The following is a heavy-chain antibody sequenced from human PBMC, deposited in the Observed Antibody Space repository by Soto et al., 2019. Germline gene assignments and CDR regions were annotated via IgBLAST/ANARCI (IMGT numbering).Heavy chain of an antibody. Sequence: GGSLRLSCAASGFTFSSFTMSWVRQAPGKGLEWVSGTSSTGGTSSYADSVKGRFTISRDNTKNTLYLQMRSLRAEDTAVYYCAKDRVGGTYPYYFDYWGQGSVVTVSS. D-gene: IGHD1-26*01. CDR3: AKDRVGGTYPYYFDY. J-gene: IGHJ4*02. CDR2: TSSTGGTS. CDR1: GFTFSSFT. V-gene: IGHV3-23*01.